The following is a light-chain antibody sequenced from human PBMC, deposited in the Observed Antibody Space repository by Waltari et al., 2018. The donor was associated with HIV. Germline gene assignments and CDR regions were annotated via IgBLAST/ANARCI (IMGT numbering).Light chain of an antibody. Sequence: SYELTQPPSVSVSPGQTASISCSGDKLGDKYASWYQQRPGQSPIVVIHQDTKRPSGIRERFAGANSGNTATLTVSGTQAMDEADYYCQAWDSNTVVFGGGTKLTVL. CDR1: KLGDKY. CDR2: QDT. CDR3: QAWDSNTVV. V-gene: IGLV3-1*01. J-gene: IGLJ2*01.